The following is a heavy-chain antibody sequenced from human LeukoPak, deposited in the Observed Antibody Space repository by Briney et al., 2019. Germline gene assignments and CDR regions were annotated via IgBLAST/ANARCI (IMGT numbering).Heavy chain of an antibody. CDR2: IYYSGST. CDR1: GGSISSYY. Sequence: PSETLSLTCTVSGGSISSYYWSWIRQPPGKGLEWIGYIYYSGSTNYNPSLKSRVTISVDTSKNQFPLKLSSVTAADTAVYYCARSTLSTVVTPRFDPWGQGTLVTVSS. D-gene: IGHD4-23*01. V-gene: IGHV4-59*01. J-gene: IGHJ5*02. CDR3: ARSTLSTVVTPRFDP.